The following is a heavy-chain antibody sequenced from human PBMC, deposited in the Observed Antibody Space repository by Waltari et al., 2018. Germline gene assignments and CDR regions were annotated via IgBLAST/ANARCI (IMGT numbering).Heavy chain of an antibody. CDR3: ARTWLNTTMGYTIQFMDV. CDR2: ISDSSRYI. CDR1: GFTFSDYS. J-gene: IGHJ6*03. Sequence: EVHLVESGGGLVKPGGSLRLSCVVSGFTFSDYSMNWVRQAPGKGLEWVSSISDSSRYIYYADSVKGRFTISRDNAGNSLYLQMNSLRAEDTAVYYCARTWLNTTMGYTIQFMDVWGKGTTVTVSS. V-gene: IGHV3-21*01. D-gene: IGHD5-18*01.